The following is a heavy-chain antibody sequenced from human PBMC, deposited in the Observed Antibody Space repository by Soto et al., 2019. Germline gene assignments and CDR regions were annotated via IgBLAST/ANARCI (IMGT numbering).Heavy chain of an antibody. V-gene: IGHV3-64*01. D-gene: IGHD5-18*01. Sequence: EVQLVESGGGLVQPGGSLRLSCAASGFTFSSYAMHWVRQAPGKGLEYVSAIGSDGGNTYYANSVKDRFTISRDNSNNALYLQTGSLITDNMAVYYCARGDPYSDTLRNDAFDIWGQGTMVTVSS. CDR1: GFTFSSYA. CDR2: IGSDGGNT. J-gene: IGHJ3*02. CDR3: ARGDPYSDTLRNDAFDI.